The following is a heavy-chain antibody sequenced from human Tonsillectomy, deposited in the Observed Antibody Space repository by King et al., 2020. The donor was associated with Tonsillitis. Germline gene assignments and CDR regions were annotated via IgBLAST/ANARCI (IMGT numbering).Heavy chain of an antibody. D-gene: IGHD3-10*01. CDR1: GGSISRGDDY. V-gene: IGHV4-30-4*08. CDR2: IYSSGST. Sequence: VQLQESGPRLVMPSQTLSLTCTVSGGSISRGDDYWNWIRQSPGKGPEWIGYIYSSGSTYYNSSLKSRVTISINTSKNQFSLKMRSVTVADTAVYYCAKANASGSYGIPTRLDSWGQGISVCVSP. J-gene: IGHJ5*01. CDR3: AKANASGSYGIPTRLDS.